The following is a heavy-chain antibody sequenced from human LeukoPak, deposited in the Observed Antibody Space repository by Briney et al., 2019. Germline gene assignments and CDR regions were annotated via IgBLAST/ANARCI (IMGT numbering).Heavy chain of an antibody. J-gene: IGHJ3*02. CDR2: IYYSGST. CDR1: GGSISSYY. CDR3: AREKIGLELRAFDI. V-gene: IGHV4-59*01. Sequence: SETLSLTCTVSGGSISSYYWSWIRQPPGKGLEWIGYIYYSGSTNYNPSLKSRVTISVDTSKNQFSLKLSSVTAADTAVYYCAREKIGLELRAFDIWGQGTMVTVSS. D-gene: IGHD1-7*01.